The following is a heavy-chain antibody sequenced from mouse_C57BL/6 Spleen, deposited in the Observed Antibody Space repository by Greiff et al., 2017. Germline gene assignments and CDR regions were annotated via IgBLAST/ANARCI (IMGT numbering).Heavy chain of an antibody. CDR3: TRYYYGSSYYAMDY. CDR2: IDPETGGT. CDR1: GYTFTDYE. V-gene: IGHV1-15*01. J-gene: IGHJ4*01. D-gene: IGHD1-1*01. Sequence: VKLVESGAELVRPGASVTLSCKASGYTFTDYEMHWVKQTPVHGLEWIGAIDPETGGTAYNQKFKGKAILTADKSSSTAYMELRSLTSEGSAVYYCTRYYYGSSYYAMDYWGQGTSVTVSS.